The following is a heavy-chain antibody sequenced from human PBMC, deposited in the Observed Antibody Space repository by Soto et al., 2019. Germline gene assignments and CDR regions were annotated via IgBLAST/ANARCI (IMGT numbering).Heavy chain of an antibody. CDR2: ISYDGSNK. CDR3: ARYSGKYQGPIDY. D-gene: IGHD1-26*01. Sequence: GGSLRLSCAASGFTFSHYVIHWVRQAPGKGLEWLAVISYDGSNKHYADSVKGRFTVSRDNSKNTLYLQMNSLRVEDTAVYFCARYSGKYQGPIDYWGQGTLVTVPQ. CDR1: GFTFSHYV. J-gene: IGHJ4*02. V-gene: IGHV3-30*03.